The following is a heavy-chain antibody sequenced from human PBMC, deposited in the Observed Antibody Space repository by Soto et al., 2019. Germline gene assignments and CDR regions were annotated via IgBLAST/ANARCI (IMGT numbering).Heavy chain of an antibody. Sequence: PGGSLRLSCTASGFTFGDYAMSWFRQAPGKGLEWVGFIRSKAYGGTTEYAASVKGRFTISRDDSKSIAYLQMNSLKTEDTAVFYCTKVEADYYDSSVPNYWGKGTLVPVSS. CDR3: TKVEADYYDSSVPNY. CDR2: IRSKAYGGTT. V-gene: IGHV3-49*03. J-gene: IGHJ4*02. D-gene: IGHD3-22*01. CDR1: GFTFGDYA.